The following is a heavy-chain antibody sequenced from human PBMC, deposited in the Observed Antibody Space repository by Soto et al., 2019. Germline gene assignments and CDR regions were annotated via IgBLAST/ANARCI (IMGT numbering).Heavy chain of an antibody. CDR3: ARPSRTSGYLQPGFFDY. CDR2: INDSGST. J-gene: IGHJ4*02. V-gene: IGHV4-34*01. D-gene: IGHD5-12*01. Sequence: ASETLSLTCAVYGGSFIGYHWIWIGHPPVKGLEWIGEINDSGSTEYNPSLKSRVTISVDTPKNQFSLRLTSVTAADTAVYYCARPSRTSGYLQPGFFDYWGQGTLVTVSS. CDR1: GGSFIGYH.